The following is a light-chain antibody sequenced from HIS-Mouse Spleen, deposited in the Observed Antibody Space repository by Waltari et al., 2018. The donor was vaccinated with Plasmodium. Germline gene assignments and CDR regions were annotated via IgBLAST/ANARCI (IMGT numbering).Light chain of an antibody. J-gene: IGLJ3*02. CDR1: ALPKKS. CDR2: EDS. V-gene: IGLV3-10*01. Sequence: SHELTQPPSVSVSPGQTARITCSGDALPKKSAYWYQQKSGQAPVLVIYEDSKRPSGIPERFSGSSSGTMATLTISGAQVEDEADYYCYSTDSSNHRVFGGGTKLTVL. CDR3: YSTDSSNHRV.